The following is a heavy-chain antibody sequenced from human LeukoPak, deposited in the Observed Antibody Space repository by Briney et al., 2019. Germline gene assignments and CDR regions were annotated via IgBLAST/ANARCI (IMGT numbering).Heavy chain of an antibody. CDR1: GFTFSSYA. V-gene: IGHV3-30*04. CDR2: ISYDGSNK. D-gene: IGHD2-2*02. Sequence: GGSLRLSCAASGFTFSSYAMHWVRQAPGKGLEWVAVISYDGSNKYYANSVKGRFTISRDNSKNTLYLQMNSLRAEDTAVYYCARADIVVVPAAIMAGFFDYGAREPWSPSPQ. CDR3: ARADIVVVPAAIMAGFFD. J-gene: IGHJ4*02.